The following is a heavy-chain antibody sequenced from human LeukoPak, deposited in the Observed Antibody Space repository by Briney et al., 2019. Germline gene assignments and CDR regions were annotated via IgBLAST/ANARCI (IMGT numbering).Heavy chain of an antibody. Sequence: PGGSLRLSCAASGFTFSSYAMSWVRQAPGKGLEWVSAISGSGGSTYYADSVKGRFTISRDNSKNTLYLQMNSLSAEDTAVYYCAKASGSYSDYYYYMDVWGKGTTVTVSS. D-gene: IGHD1-26*01. CDR2: ISGSGGST. V-gene: IGHV3-23*01. CDR1: GFTFSSYA. CDR3: AKASGSYSDYYYYMDV. J-gene: IGHJ6*03.